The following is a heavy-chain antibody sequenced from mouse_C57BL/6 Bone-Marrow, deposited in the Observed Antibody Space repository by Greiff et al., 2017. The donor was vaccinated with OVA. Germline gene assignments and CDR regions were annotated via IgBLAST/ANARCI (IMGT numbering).Heavy chain of an antibody. Sequence: VQLQQPGAELVRPGSSVNLSCKASGYTFTSYWMPWVKQRPIQGLEWIGNIDPSDSETHYNQKFKDKATFTVDKSSSTAYMQLSSLTSEDSSVYYCERKAYYGSSAWFSYWGQGTLVTVSA. J-gene: IGHJ3*01. CDR2: IDPSDSET. CDR1: GYTFTSYW. D-gene: IGHD1-1*01. CDR3: ERKAYYGSSAWFSY. V-gene: IGHV1-52*01.